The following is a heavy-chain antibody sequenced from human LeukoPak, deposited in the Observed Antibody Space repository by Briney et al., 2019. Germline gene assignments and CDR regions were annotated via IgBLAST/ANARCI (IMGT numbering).Heavy chain of an antibody. CDR2: ISSSSSTI. CDR1: GFTFSSYS. V-gene: IGHV3-48*01. J-gene: IGHJ3*02. Sequence: GGSLRLSCAASGFTFSSYSMNWVRLAPGKGLEWVSYISSSSSTIYYADSVKGRFTISRDNAKNSLYLQMNSLRAEDTAVYYCAREYYYDSSGYLDAFDIWGQGTMVTVSS. D-gene: IGHD3-22*01. CDR3: AREYYYDSSGYLDAFDI.